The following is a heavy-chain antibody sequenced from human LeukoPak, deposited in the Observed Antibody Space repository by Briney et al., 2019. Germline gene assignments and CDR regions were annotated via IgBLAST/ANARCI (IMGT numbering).Heavy chain of an antibody. CDR3: ARGHYYDSSAYFTY. J-gene: IGHJ4*02. Sequence: SETLSLTCAVYGGSFSGYYWCWIRQPPGEGLEWIGEINHSGSTNYNPSLKSRVTISVDTSKNQFSLNLSSVTAADTAVYYCARGHYYDSSAYFTYWGQGTLVTVSS. CDR2: INHSGST. D-gene: IGHD3-22*01. CDR1: GGSFSGYY. V-gene: IGHV4-34*01.